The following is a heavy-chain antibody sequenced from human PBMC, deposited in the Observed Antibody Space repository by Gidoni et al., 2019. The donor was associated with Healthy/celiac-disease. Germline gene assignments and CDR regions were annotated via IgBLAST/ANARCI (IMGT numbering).Heavy chain of an antibody. J-gene: IGHJ4*02. CDR3: ARDSDYGDYLGTPLNDY. CDR1: GFTFSSYA. D-gene: IGHD4-17*01. CDR2: ISYDGSNK. Sequence: QVQLVESGGGVVQPGRSLRLSCASSGFTFSSYAMNWVRQAPGQGLEWVAVISYDGSNKYYADSVKGRFTISRDNSKNTLYLQMNSLRAEDTAVYYCARDSDYGDYLGTPLNDYWGQGTLVTVSS. V-gene: IGHV3-30*01.